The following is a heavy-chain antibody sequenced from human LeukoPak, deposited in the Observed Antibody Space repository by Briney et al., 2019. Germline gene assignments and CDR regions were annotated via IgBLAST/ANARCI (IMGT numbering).Heavy chain of an antibody. D-gene: IGHD6-13*01. CDR1: GYTFTSYG. CDR3: ARETRPLGSSWPHFDY. CDR2: ISAYNGNT. V-gene: IGHV1-18*01. J-gene: IGHJ4*02. Sequence: GASVKVSCKASGYTFTSYGISWVRQAPGQGLEWMGWISAYNGNTNYAQKLQGRVTMTTDTSTSTAYMELRSLRSEDTAVYYCARETRPLGSSWPHFDYWGQGTLVTVSS.